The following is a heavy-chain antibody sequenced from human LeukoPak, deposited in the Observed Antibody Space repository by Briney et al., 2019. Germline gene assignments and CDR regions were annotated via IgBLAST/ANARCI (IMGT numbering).Heavy chain of an antibody. J-gene: IGHJ4*02. D-gene: IGHD1-26*01. CDR2: ISSSSSYI. CDR3: ARGVWGATSYFDY. V-gene: IGHV3-21*04. Sequence: NPGGSLRLSCAASGFTFSSYSMNWVRQAPGKGLEWVSSISSSSSYIYYADSVKGRFTISRDNAKNSLYLQMNSLRAEDTAVYYCARGVWGATSYFDYWGQGTLVTVSS. CDR1: GFTFSSYS.